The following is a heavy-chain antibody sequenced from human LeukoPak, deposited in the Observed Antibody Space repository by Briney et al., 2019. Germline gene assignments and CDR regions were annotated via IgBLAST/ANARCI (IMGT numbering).Heavy chain of an antibody. CDR2: MNPNSGNT. D-gene: IGHD3-22*01. V-gene: IGHV1-8*01. Sequence: ASVKVSCKASGYTFTSYDINWVRQAPGQGLEWMGWMNPNSGNTGYAQKFQGRVTMTRNTSISTAYMELSSLRSEDTAVYYCARGLGSYDSSELTWPMISFWGQGTQVTVSS. CDR3: ARGLGSYDSSELTWPMISF. J-gene: IGHJ4*02. CDR1: GYTFTSYD.